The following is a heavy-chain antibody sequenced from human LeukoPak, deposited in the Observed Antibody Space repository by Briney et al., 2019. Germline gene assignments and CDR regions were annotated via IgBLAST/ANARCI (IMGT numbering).Heavy chain of an antibody. CDR3: ARGGTVRNGMDV. Sequence: SETLSLTCTVSGGSISSYYWSWIRQPPGKGLEWIGYIYYSGSTNYNPSLKSRVTISVDTSRNQFSLKLSSVTAADTAVYYCARGGTVRNGMDVWGQGPTVTVSS. J-gene: IGHJ6*02. CDR2: IYYSGST. V-gene: IGHV4-59*01. CDR1: GGSISSYY. D-gene: IGHD3-16*01.